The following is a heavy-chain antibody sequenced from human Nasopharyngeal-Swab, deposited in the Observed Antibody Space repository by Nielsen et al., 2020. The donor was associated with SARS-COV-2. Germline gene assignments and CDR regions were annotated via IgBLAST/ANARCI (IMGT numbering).Heavy chain of an antibody. CDR2: IYWDDDK. CDR1: GFSLSTSGVG. J-gene: IGHJ4*02. Sequence: SGPTLVKPTQTLTLTCTFSGFSLSTSGVGVGWIRQPPGKALEWLALIYWDDDKRYSPSLKSRLTITKDTSKNQVVLTMTNMDPVDTATYYCAHRYDCSGGSCYGRPTEPFDYWGQGTLVTVSS. V-gene: IGHV2-5*02. CDR3: AHRYDCSGGSCYGRPTEPFDY. D-gene: IGHD2-15*01.